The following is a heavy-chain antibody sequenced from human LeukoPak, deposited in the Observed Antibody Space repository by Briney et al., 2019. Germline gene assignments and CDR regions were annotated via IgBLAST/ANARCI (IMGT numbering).Heavy chain of an antibody. Sequence: ASVKVSCKASGYTFTSYGISWGRQAPGQGLGWMGWFNAYNGNTNYAQKLQGRVTMTTDTSTSTAYMELRSLRSDDTVVYDCARDVSGYRSAWENWGQRTLVSVSS. CDR3: ARDVSGYRSAWEN. J-gene: IGHJ4*02. CDR1: GYTFTSYG. D-gene: IGHD6-19*01. CDR2: FNAYNGNT. V-gene: IGHV1-18*01.